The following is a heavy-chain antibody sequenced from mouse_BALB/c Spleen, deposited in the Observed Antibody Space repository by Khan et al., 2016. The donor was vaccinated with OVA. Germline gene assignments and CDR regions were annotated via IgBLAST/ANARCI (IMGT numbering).Heavy chain of an antibody. J-gene: IGHJ4*01. Sequence: QVQLKESGPGLVAPSQRLSITCTASGLSLTDYGVSWIRQPPGKGLEWLGVIWDGGSTYYNSALKSRLGISKDNSTCQVFLIVNSLQIDDTAMYYCAKQYDFYTMNYWGQGTSVTVSS. CDR2: IWDGGST. D-gene: IGHD2-14*01. CDR1: GLSLTDYG. CDR3: AKQYDFYTMNY. V-gene: IGHV2-6-5*01.